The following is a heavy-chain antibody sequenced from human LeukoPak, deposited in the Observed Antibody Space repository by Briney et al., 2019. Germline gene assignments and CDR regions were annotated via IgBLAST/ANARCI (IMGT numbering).Heavy chain of an antibody. J-gene: IGHJ6*03. V-gene: IGHV1-69*05. Sequence: KVSCKASGGTFSSYAISWVRQAPGQGLEWMGRIIPIFGTANYAQKFQGRVTITTDESTSTAYMELSSLRSEDTAVYYCARDPQVYYDSSGYYYYYYMDVWGKGTTVTVYS. CDR1: GGTFSSYA. D-gene: IGHD3-22*01. CDR2: IIPIFGTA. CDR3: ARDPQVYYDSSGYYYYYYMDV.